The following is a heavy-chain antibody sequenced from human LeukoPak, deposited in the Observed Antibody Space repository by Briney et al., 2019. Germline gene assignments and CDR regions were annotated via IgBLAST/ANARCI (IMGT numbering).Heavy chain of an antibody. J-gene: IGHJ4*02. CDR2: INPNTGDT. Sequence: ASMKVSCKASGYTFTGYYMHLVRQAPGQGLVWMGWINPNTGDTNYAQKFQGRVTMTRDTSISTAYMELSRLRSDDTAVYYCARDLHWGPDYWGQGTLVTVSS. CDR3: ARDLHWGPDY. V-gene: IGHV1-2*02. CDR1: GYTFTGYY. D-gene: IGHD7-27*01.